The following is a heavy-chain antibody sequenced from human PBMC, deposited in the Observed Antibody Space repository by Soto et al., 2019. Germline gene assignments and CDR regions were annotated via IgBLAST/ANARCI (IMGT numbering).Heavy chain of an antibody. CDR1: GFTFSSYG. CDR2: ISYDGSNK. CDR3: AKDGPPVGYCSGGSCYPYTYYYYYGMDV. V-gene: IGHV3-30*18. J-gene: IGHJ6*02. Sequence: GGSLRPSCAASGFTFSSYGMHWVRQAPGKGLEWVAVISYDGSNKYYADSVKGRFTISRDNSTNTLYLQMNSLRAEDTAVYYCAKDGPPVGYCSGGSCYPYTYYYYYGMDVWGQGATVTVFS. D-gene: IGHD2-15*01.